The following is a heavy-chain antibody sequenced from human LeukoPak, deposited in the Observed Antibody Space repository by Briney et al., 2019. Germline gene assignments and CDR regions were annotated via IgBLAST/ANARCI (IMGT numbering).Heavy chain of an antibody. CDR3: ARGGYSGYDRGYYYGMDV. V-gene: IGHV3-21*01. J-gene: IGHJ6*02. Sequence: PGGSLRLSCAASGFNLSDHYMDWVRQAPGKGLEWVSSISSSSSYIYYADSVKGRFTISRDNAKNSLYLQMNSLRAEDTAVYYCARGGYSGYDRGYYYGMDVWGQGTTVTVSS. CDR2: ISSSSSYI. D-gene: IGHD5-12*01. CDR1: GFNLSDHY.